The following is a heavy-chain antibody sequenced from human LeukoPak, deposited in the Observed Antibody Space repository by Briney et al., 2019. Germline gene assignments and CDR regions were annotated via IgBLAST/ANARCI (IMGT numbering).Heavy chain of an antibody. CDR1: GGTFISYA. Sequence: SVKVSCKASGGTFISYAISWVRQAPGQGLEWMGRIIPIFVTANYAQKFQGRVTITTDESTSTAYMELSSLRSEDTAVYYCARSPPPRGYSYGRLDGYYFDYWGQRTLVTVSS. V-gene: IGHV1-69*05. D-gene: IGHD5-18*01. J-gene: IGHJ4*02. CDR3: ARSPPPRGYSYGRLDGYYFDY. CDR2: IIPIFVTA.